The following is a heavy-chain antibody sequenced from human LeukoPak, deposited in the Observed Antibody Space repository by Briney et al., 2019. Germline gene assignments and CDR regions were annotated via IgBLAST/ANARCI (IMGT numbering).Heavy chain of an antibody. CDR1: GFTFSSYW. V-gene: IGHV3-74*01. Sequence: GGSLRLSCAASGFTFSSYWMHWVRQAPGKGLVWVSRINSDGSSTSYADPVKGRFTISRDNAKNTLYLQMNSLRAEDTAVYYCARPSLRFLEWSLSPFDYWGQGTLVTVSS. CDR3: ARPSLRFLEWSLSPFDY. CDR2: INSDGSST. J-gene: IGHJ4*02. D-gene: IGHD3-3*01.